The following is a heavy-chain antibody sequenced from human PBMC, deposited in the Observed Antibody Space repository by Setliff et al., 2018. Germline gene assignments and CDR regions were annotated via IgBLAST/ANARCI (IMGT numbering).Heavy chain of an antibody. D-gene: IGHD6-19*01. CDR2: IQKSGST. V-gene: IGHV4-59*08. CDR1: GVSISSYY. J-gene: IGHJ4*02. Sequence: SETLSLTCNVSGVSISSYYWSWIRQPPGKGLESIGYIQKSGSTNYNPSLMSRVSISVDTSKNQFSLKVRSVTAADTAVYYCARTGSSGPGIDYWGQGTLVTVSS. CDR3: ARTGSSGPGIDY.